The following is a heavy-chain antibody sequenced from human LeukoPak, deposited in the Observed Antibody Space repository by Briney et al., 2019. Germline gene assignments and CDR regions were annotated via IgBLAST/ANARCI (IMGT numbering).Heavy chain of an antibody. J-gene: IGHJ4*02. D-gene: IGHD6-19*01. CDR2: TYYYRSKWYS. CDR3: ARSYTSAWYQDY. Sequence: SQTLSLTCAISGDSVSSNSVAWNWIRQSPSRGLEWLGRTYYYRSKWYSDYAVSVKSRITISPDTSKNQFSLQLNSVTPEDTAVYYCARSYTSAWYQDYWGQGTLVTVSS. CDR1: GDSVSSNSVA. V-gene: IGHV6-1*01.